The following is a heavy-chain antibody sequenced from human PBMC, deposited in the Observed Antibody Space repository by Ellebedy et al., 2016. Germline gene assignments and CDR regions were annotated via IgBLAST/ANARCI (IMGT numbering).Heavy chain of an antibody. J-gene: IGHJ4*02. CDR3: ARDKVDDYGDSYYFDY. Sequence: ASVKVSCXASGYTFTGYYMHWVRQAPGQGLEWMGWINPNSGGTNYAQKFQGRVTMTRDTSISTAYMELSRLRSDDTAVYYCARDKVDDYGDSYYFDYWGQGTLVTVSS. CDR1: GYTFTGYY. V-gene: IGHV1-2*02. CDR2: INPNSGGT. D-gene: IGHD4-17*01.